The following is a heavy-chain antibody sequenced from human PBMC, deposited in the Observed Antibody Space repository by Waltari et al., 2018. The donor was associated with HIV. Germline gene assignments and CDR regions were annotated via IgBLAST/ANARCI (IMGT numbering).Heavy chain of an antibody. V-gene: IGHV4-34*01. J-gene: IGHJ4*02. CDR1: GGSFSGSY. D-gene: IGHD5-12*01. Sequence: QVQLQQWGAGLLKPSATMSLTCAVYGGSFSGSYWSWIRKPLGKGLEWLGEINHSGITNYNPSLKSRVTISVDTSKNQFSLNLSSVSAADTAVYYCARGRYRRDGYNSRLDYWGQGTLVTVSS. CDR3: ARGRYRRDGYNSRLDY. CDR2: INHSGIT.